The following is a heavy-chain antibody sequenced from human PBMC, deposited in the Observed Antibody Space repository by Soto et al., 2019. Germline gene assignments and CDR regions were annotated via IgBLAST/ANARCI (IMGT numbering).Heavy chain of an antibody. CDR3: ASASGTTVSFHFDY. CDR2: IYRSGTT. V-gene: IGHV4-38-2*01. Sequence: SETLSLTCVVSNFSISSGYYWGWIRQSPGKGLEWIASIYRSGTTSYNPSLKSRVTISVDPSKNQFSLMLTAVTAADTAVYYCASASGTTVSFHFDYWGQGTLVTVSS. D-gene: IGHD4-17*01. CDR1: NFSISSGYY. J-gene: IGHJ4*02.